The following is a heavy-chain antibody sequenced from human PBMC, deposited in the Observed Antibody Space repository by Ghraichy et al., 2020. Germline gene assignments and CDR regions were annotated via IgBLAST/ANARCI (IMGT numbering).Heavy chain of an antibody. CDR2: ISYDGSNK. Sequence: GGSLRLSCAASGFTFSSYTMHWVRQAPGKGLEWVAVISYDGSNKYYADSVKGRFTISRDNSKNTLYLQMNSLRADDTAVYYCARDGLLAPRPGYFDYWGLGTLVTVSS. V-gene: IGHV3-30-3*01. CDR3: ARDGLLAPRPGYFDY. CDR1: GFTFSSYT. D-gene: IGHD6-6*01. J-gene: IGHJ4*01.